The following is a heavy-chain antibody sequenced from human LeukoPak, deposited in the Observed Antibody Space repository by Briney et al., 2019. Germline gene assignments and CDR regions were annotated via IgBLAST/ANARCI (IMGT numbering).Heavy chain of an antibody. J-gene: IGHJ4*02. D-gene: IGHD1-26*01. CDR1: GGTFSSYA. V-gene: IGHV1-69*01. CDR3: ARDLPSGSYPYYFDY. Sequence: SVKVSCKASGGTFSSYAISWVRQAPGQGLEWMGGIIPIFGTANYAQKFQGRVTITADESTSTAYMELSSLRSEDTAVYYCARDLPSGSYPYYFDYWGQGTLVTVSS. CDR2: IIPIFGTA.